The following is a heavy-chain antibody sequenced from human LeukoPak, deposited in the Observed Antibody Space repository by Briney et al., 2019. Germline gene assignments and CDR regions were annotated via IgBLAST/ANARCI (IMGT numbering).Heavy chain of an antibody. J-gene: IGHJ4*02. CDR1: GFTFDDYA. D-gene: IGHD3/OR15-3a*01. Sequence: PGGSLRLSCAASGFTFDDYAMHWVRQAPWKGLEWVSGINWNSGTIAYADSVKGRFTISRDNAKNSLYLQMNSLRPEDMAVYYCVKSSGFWTGPFDYWGQGIWVTVSS. CDR2: INWNSGTI. CDR3: VKSSGFWTGPFDY. V-gene: IGHV3-9*03.